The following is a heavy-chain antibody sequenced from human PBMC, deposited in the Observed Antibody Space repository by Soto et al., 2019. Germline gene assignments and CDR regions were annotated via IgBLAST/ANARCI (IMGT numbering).Heavy chain of an antibody. Sequence: EVQLLESGGGLVQPGGSVRLSCGASGFTFSSYAMSWVRQAPGKGLEWVSAISGNGADTTYAESVRGRFTISRDNSKDTLYLQMNSLRADDTAVYYCARGDFYGSGSYYRDYWGQGTLVTVSS. CDR3: ARGDFYGSGSYYRDY. D-gene: IGHD3-10*01. CDR2: ISGNGADT. V-gene: IGHV3-23*01. CDR1: GFTFSSYA. J-gene: IGHJ4*02.